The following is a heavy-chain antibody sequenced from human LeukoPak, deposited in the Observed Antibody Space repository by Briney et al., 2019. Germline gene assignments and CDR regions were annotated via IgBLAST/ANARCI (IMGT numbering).Heavy chain of an antibody. V-gene: IGHV4-39*01. CDR3: ARQTGSGLFILP. CDR2: IYYSGNT. J-gene: IGHJ4*02. D-gene: IGHD3/OR15-3a*01. CDR1: GVSISSSNSY. Sequence: SEPLSLPFPVSGVSISSSNSYWGWIRPPPGKGLEWIGSIYYSGNTYYNASLKSQVSISIDTSKNQFSLRLTSVTAADTAVYYCARQTGSGLFILPGGQGTLVTVSS.